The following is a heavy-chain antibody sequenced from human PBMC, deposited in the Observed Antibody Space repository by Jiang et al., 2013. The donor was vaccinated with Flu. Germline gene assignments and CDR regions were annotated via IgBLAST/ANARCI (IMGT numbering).Heavy chain of an antibody. CDR1: GFTFSNYD. CDR3: GRATNNVCYVSCWFDP. D-gene: IGHD5-24*01. Sequence: VQLLESGGGLVQTGDSLRLSCAGSGFTFSNYDMTWVRRTPGKGLEWLAVISGSGKDIYYEDSVKGRFTVSRDNSKNMVYLQMTSLRAEDTAVYYCGRATNNVCYVSCWFDPWGQGTAVTVSS. CDR2: ISGSGKDI. V-gene: IGHV3-23*01. J-gene: IGHJ5*02.